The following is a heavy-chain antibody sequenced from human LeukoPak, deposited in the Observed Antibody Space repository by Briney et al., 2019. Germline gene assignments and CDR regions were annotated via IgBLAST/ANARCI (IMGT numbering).Heavy chain of an antibody. J-gene: IGHJ4*02. Sequence: GGSLRLSCAASGFTFSSYAMSWVRQAPGKGLEWVSAISGSGGSTYYADSVKGRFTISRDNSKNTLYLQMDSLRAEDTAVYYCASSAQGYYGSGSYSLYWGQGTLVTVSS. CDR1: GFTFSSYA. V-gene: IGHV3-23*01. D-gene: IGHD3-10*01. CDR2: ISGSGGST. CDR3: ASSAQGYYGSGSYSLY.